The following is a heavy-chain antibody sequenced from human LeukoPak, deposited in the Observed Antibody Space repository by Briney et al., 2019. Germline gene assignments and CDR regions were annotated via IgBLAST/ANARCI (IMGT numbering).Heavy chain of an antibody. J-gene: IGHJ6*02. D-gene: IGHD6-19*01. V-gene: IGHV3-30-3*01. CDR1: GFTFSSYA. Sequence: GGSLRPSCAASGFTFSSYAMHWVRQAPGKGLEWVAVISYDGSNKYYADSVKGRFTISRDNSKNTLYLQMNSLRAEDTAVYYCARDASVSSGWYWRSYYYYGMDVWGQGTTVTVSS. CDR3: ARDASVSSGWYWRSYYYYGMDV. CDR2: ISYDGSNK.